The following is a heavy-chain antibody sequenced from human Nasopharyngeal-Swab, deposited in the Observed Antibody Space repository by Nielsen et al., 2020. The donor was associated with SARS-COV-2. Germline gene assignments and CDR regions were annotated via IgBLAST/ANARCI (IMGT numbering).Heavy chain of an antibody. Sequence: GESLKISCAASGFTFSSYAMHWVRQAPGKGLEWVAVISYDGSNKYYADSVKGRFTISRDNSKNTLYLQMNSLRAEDTAGYYCARSDIVVVVADIGAFLNWGQGTLVTVSS. CDR3: ARSDIVVVVADIGAFLN. CDR1: GFTFSSYA. J-gene: IGHJ4*02. D-gene: IGHD2-15*01. CDR2: ISYDGSNK. V-gene: IGHV3-30-3*01.